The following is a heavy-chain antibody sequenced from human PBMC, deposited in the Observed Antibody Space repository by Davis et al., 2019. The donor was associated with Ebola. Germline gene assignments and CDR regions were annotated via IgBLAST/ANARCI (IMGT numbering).Heavy chain of an antibody. J-gene: IGHJ6*04. CDR2: ISISSAFI. V-gene: IGHV3-21*01. CDR1: GFTFSNAW. Sequence: GESLKISCAASGFTFSNAWMSWVRQAPGKGLEWVSSISISSAFIYYAESVKGRFTISRDDSKDTLYLQMNSLRDEDTAVYYCARVGCTGGICYGLDVWGSGTTVTVSS. CDR3: ARVGCTGGICYGLDV. D-gene: IGHD2-8*02.